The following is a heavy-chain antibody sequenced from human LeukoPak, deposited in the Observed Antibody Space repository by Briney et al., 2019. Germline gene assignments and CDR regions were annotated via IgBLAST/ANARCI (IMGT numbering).Heavy chain of an antibody. D-gene: IGHD2-2*01. CDR2: MNPNSGNT. V-gene: IGHV1-8*03. Sequence: ASVKVSCKASGYTFTSYDINWVRQATGQGLEWVGWMNPNSGNTGYAQKFQGRVTITRNTSISTAYMELSSLRSEDTAVYYCARAAMIGYYYYYMDVWGKGTTVTVSS. CDR3: ARAAMIGYYYYYMDV. J-gene: IGHJ6*03. CDR1: GYTFTSYD.